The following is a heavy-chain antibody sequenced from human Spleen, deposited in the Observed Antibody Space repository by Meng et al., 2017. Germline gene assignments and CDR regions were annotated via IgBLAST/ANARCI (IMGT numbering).Heavy chain of an antibody. V-gene: IGHV1-18*01. CDR2: ISAYNGNT. CDR1: GYTFTSYG. J-gene: IGHJ1*01. D-gene: IGHD3-22*01. Sequence: ASVKVSCKASGYTFTSYGISWVRQAPGQGLEWMGWISAYNGNTNFAQRFQGRVTMTTDTSTSTAYMELRSLRSDDTAVYYCARARYFYESSGHSEYFQHWGQGTLVTVSS. CDR3: ARARYFYESSGHSEYFQH.